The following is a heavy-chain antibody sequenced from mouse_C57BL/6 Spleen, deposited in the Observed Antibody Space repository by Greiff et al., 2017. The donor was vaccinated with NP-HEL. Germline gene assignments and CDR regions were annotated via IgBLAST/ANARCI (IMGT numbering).Heavy chain of an antibody. Sequence: EVKLVESGPVLVKPGASVKMSCKASGYTFTDYYMNWVKQSHGKSLEWIGVINPYNGGTSYNQKFKGKATLTVDKSSSTAYMELNSLTSEDSAVYYCARGAPSYAMDYWGQGTSVTVSS. CDR3: ARGAPSYAMDY. V-gene: IGHV1-19*01. CDR1: GYTFTDYY. CDR2: INPYNGGT. J-gene: IGHJ4*01.